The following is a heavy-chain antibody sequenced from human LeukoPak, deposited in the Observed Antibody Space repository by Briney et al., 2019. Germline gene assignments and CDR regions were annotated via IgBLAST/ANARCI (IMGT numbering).Heavy chain of an antibody. J-gene: IGHJ3*02. CDR2: IYYSGST. CDR1: GGSISSYY. CDR3: ARDTGSFDAFDI. Sequence: SETPSLTCTVSGGSISSYYWSWIRQPPGKGLEWIGYIYYSGSTNYNPSLKSRVTISVDTSKNQFSLKLSSVTAADTAVYYCARDTGSFDAFDIWGQGTMVTVSS. V-gene: IGHV4-59*01. D-gene: IGHD1-26*01.